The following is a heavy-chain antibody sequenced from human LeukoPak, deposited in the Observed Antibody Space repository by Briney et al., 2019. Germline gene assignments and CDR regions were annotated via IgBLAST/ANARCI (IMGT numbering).Heavy chain of an antibody. V-gene: IGHV3-9*01. D-gene: IGHD6-13*01. CDR2: IFWNSGSI. J-gene: IGHJ3*02. CDR1: GFTFVDYA. Sequence: GGSLRLSCAASGFTFVDYAMHWVRQAPGEGLWWVSGIFWNSGSIGYAASVKGRFTISRDNAKNSLYLQMNSLRAEDTALYYCAKEYSSSWRHDAFDIWGQGTMVTVSS. CDR3: AKEYSSSWRHDAFDI.